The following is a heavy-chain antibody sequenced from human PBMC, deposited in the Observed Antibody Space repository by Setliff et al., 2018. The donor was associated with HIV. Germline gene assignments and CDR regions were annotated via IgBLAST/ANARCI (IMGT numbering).Heavy chain of an antibody. J-gene: IGHJ4*02. CDR1: GYTFSRYG. Sequence: AASVKVSCKASGYTFSRYGITWVRQAPGQGLEWMGWISASNGNTNYAQKFQGRVTMTTDTSTSTAYMELRSLRSDDTAVYYCARAGAEVTSHFDWWGQGTLVTVSS. CDR3: ARAGAEVTSHFDW. V-gene: IGHV1-18*01. D-gene: IGHD2-21*02. CDR2: ISASNGNT.